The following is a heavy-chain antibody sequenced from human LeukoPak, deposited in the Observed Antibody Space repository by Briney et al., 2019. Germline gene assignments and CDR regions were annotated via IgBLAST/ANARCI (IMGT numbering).Heavy chain of an antibody. J-gene: IGHJ3*02. CDR2: IYSSGST. CDR3: ARLVSQYYDVLTGYYRGDTFNI. D-gene: IGHD3-9*01. Sequence: SETLSLTCTVSGGSINNYYWSWIRQPPGKGLEWIGYIYSSGSTNYNPSLKSRVTISLDTSKNQFSLKLSSVTAADTAMYYCARLVSQYYDVLTGYYRGDTFNIWGQGTMVTVSP. CDR1: GGSINNYY. V-gene: IGHV4-59*08.